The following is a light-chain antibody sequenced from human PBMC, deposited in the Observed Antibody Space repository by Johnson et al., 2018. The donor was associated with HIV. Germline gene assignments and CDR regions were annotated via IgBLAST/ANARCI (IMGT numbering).Light chain of an antibody. J-gene: IGLJ1*01. CDR2: KNN. CDR1: SSTIGNNY. CDR3: ETWGTGLSAGGV. Sequence: QSVLTQPPSVSAAPGQKVTISCSGSSSTIGNNYISWYHLLPGAPPKLLIFKNNERPSGIPDRFSCSKSGTSATLGITGLQTGDEADYYCETWGTGLSAGGVFGTGTKVTGL. V-gene: IGLV1-51*02.